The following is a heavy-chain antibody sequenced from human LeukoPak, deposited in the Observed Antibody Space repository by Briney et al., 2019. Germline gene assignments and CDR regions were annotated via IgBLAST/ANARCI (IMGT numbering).Heavy chain of an antibody. V-gene: IGHV4-59*01. Sequence: SETLSLTCTVSGDSISTYFWSWIRQPPGKRLEWIGYIFYSGTTDYNPSLKSRVTISLDTSENQFSLRLSSVTPTDPAVYYCARFAGRGYYHGMDVWGQGTTVTVSS. CDR1: GDSISTYF. J-gene: IGHJ6*02. CDR2: IFYSGTT. CDR3: ARFAGRGYYHGMDV.